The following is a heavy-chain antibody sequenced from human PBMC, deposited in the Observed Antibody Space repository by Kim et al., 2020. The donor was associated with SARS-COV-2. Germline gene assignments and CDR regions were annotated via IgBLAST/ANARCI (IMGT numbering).Heavy chain of an antibody. D-gene: IGHD5-18*01. CDR1: GGSFSNYY. J-gene: IGHJ6*02. CDR3: ARAKVRGYSYIYYYYGMDV. CDR2: INHSGST. Sequence: SETLSLTCAVYGGSFSNYYWSWIRQPPGKGLEWIGEINHSGSTNYNPSLKSRVTISVYTSKNQFSLKLSSVTAADTAVYYCARAKVRGYSYIYYYYGMDVWGQGTTVTVSS. V-gene: IGHV4-34*01.